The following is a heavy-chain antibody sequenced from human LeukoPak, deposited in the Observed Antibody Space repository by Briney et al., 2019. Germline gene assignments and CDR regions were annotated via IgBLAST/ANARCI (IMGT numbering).Heavy chain of an antibody. V-gene: IGHV3-30*02. D-gene: IGHD3-3*01. Sequence: QSGGSLRLSCVASGINFNNYGMHWVRQAPGKGLEWVAFMRNDGSDKKYADSVKGRFTISRDNSKNTLQLQMNSLRAEDTAMYYCAKSDSSSYLWSGPWGQGTLVTVSS. CDR3: AKSDSSSYLWSGP. CDR1: GINFNNYG. CDR2: MRNDGSDK. J-gene: IGHJ5*02.